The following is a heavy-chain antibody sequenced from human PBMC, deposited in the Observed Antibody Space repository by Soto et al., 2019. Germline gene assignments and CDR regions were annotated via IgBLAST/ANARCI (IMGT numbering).Heavy chain of an antibody. D-gene: IGHD1-26*01. CDR3: ARAVVVVGATTDFDY. J-gene: IGHJ4*02. CDR2: ISAYNGNT. CDR1: GYTFTSYG. V-gene: IGHV1-18*01. Sequence: GASVKVSCKASGYTFTSYGISWVRQAPGQGLEWMGWISAYNGNTNYAQKLQGRVTMTTDTSTSTAYMELRSLRSDDTAVYYCARAVVVVGATTDFDYWGQGTLVTVSS.